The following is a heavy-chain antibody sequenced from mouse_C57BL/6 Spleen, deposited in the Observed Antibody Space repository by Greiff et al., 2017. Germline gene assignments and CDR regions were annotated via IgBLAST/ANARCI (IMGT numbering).Heavy chain of an antibody. J-gene: IGHJ2*01. CDR3: ARDPLIYDGYFDY. Sequence: EVKLVESGGGLVKPGGSLKLSCAASGFTFSDYGMHWVRQAPEKGLEWVAYISSGSSTIYYADTVKGRFTISRDNAKNTLFLQMTSLRSEDTAMYYCARDPLIYDGYFDYLGQSPTLPISS. D-gene: IGHD2-3*01. CDR2: ISSGSSTI. V-gene: IGHV5-17*01. CDR1: GFTFSDYG.